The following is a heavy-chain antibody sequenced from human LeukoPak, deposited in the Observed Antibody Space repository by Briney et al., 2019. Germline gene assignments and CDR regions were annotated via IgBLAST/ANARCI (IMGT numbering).Heavy chain of an antibody. J-gene: IGHJ4*02. Sequence: SSETLSLTCTVSGGSISSYYWSWIRQPTGKGLEWIGRIHTSGSTNYNPSLKSRVTMSVDTSKNQFSLKLSSVTAADTAVYYCARVNSYYDFWSGYYAYYFDYWGQGTLVTVSS. CDR2: IHTSGST. V-gene: IGHV4-4*07. CDR1: GGSISSYY. CDR3: ARVNSYYDFWSGYYAYYFDY. D-gene: IGHD3-3*01.